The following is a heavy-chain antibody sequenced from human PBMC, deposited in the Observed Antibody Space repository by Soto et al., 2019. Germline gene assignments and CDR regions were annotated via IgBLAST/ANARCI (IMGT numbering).Heavy chain of an antibody. CDR3: AKVLFPAEYCGGDCYSGAFDI. J-gene: IGHJ3*02. Sequence: GSLRLSCAASGFTFSSYGMHWVRQAPGKGLEWVAVISYDGSNKYYADSVKGRFTISRDNSKNTLYLQMNSLRAEDTAVYYCAKVLFPAEYCGGDCYSGAFDIWGQGTMVTVSS. CDR2: ISYDGSNK. D-gene: IGHD2-21*02. V-gene: IGHV3-30*18. CDR1: GFTFSSYG.